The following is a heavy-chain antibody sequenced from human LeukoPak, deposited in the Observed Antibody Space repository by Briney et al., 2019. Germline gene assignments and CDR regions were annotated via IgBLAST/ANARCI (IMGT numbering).Heavy chain of an antibody. J-gene: IGHJ4*02. CDR2: ISSSSSYI. D-gene: IGHD2-8*02. CDR1: GFTFSSYS. Sequence: GGSLRLSCAASGFTFSSYSMNWVRQAPGKGLEWVSSISSSSSYIYYADSVKGRFTISRDNAKNSLYLQMNSLRAEDTAVYYCARLVLDGYFDYWGQGTLVTVSS. CDR3: ARLVLDGYFDY. V-gene: IGHV3-21*01.